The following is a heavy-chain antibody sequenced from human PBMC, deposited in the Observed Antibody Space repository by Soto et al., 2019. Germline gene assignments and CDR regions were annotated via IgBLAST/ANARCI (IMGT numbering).Heavy chain of an antibody. CDR1: GFTLSGSA. CDR3: ARRARPDFYYMDV. D-gene: IGHD6-6*01. Sequence: LRVSWAASGFTLSGSARGWVRQAPGKGLEYVSGISSNGVGTYYANSVQGRFTISRDNSKNTVYLQMGSLRPEDMAVYYCARRARPDFYYMDVWGKGTTVTVSS. CDR2: ISSNGVGT. V-gene: IGHV3-64*01. J-gene: IGHJ6*03.